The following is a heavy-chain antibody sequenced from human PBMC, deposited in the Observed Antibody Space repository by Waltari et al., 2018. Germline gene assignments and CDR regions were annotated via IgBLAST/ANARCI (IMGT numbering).Heavy chain of an antibody. V-gene: IGHV3-23*01. Sequence: EVQLLASGVGLVQHGQYLVISCAGSGCILSHYAISGVLQAPGEGLEWVSGISGSCDNTYYADSVRGRFSISRDISKNTMYLQMNSLRAEDMGIYYCAKHTRAWVPTTAGFDYWGQGTLVTVSS. J-gene: IGHJ4*02. CDR1: GCILSHYA. CDR3: AKHTRAWVPTTAGFDY. CDR2: ISGSCDNT. D-gene: IGHD1-1*01.